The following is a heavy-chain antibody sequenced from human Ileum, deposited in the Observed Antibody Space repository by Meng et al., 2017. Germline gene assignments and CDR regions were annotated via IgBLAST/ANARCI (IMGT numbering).Heavy chain of an antibody. CDR3: AREFRSSGRAGTFDI. J-gene: IGHJ3*02. D-gene: IGHD3-22*01. V-gene: IGHV3-30*04. Sequence: GGSLRLSCVDSGFILSNHPAHWVRQAPGKGLEWVAVISPAGDDHRHTDSVKGRFTISRDNSKDTLYLQMNNLSADDTAVYYCAREFRSSGRAGTFDIWGQGTGVTVSS. CDR2: ISPAGDDH. CDR1: GFILSNHP.